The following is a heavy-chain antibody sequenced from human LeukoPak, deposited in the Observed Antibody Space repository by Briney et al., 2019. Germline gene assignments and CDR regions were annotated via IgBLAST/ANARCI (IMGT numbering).Heavy chain of an antibody. CDR3: ARGTTEYYYYYYMDV. V-gene: IGHV4-31*03. Sequence: PSQTLSLTCTVSGGSISSGGYYWSWIRQHPGKGLEWIGYIYYSGSTYYNPALKSRVTISVDTSKNQFSLKLSSVTAADTAVYYCARGTTEYYYYYYMDVWGKGTTVTVSS. J-gene: IGHJ6*03. D-gene: IGHD1-7*01. CDR1: GGSISSGGYY. CDR2: IYYSGST.